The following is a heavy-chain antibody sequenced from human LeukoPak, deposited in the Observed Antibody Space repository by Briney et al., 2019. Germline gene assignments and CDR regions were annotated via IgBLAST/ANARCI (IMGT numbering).Heavy chain of an antibody. CDR1: GLTFSGLA. V-gene: IGHV3-73*01. CDR2: IRSKANSYAT. J-gene: IGHJ4*02. D-gene: IGHD1-26*01. CDR3: TSLSGSGSYYVDY. Sequence: GRSLSLSCAASGLTFSGLAMQWVRQASGRGREWVGRIRSKANSYATASAASVKGRFTISRDDSKNTAYLQMNSLKTEDTAVYYCTSLSGSGSYYVDYWGQGTLVTVSS.